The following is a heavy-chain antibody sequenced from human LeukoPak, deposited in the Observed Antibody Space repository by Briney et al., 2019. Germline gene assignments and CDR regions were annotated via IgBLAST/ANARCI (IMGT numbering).Heavy chain of an antibody. V-gene: IGHV4-59*01. J-gene: IGHJ3*02. Sequence: SETLSLTCTVSGGSISSYYWSWIRQPPGKGLEWIGYIYYSGSTNYNPSLKSRVTISVDTSKNQFSLKLSSVTAADTAVYYCARASPPVDAFDIWGQGTMVTVSS. CDR1: GGSISSYY. CDR3: ARASPPVDAFDI. CDR2: IYYSGST.